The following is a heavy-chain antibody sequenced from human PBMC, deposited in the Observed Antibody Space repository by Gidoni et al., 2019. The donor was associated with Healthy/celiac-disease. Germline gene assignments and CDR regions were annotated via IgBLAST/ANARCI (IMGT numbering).Heavy chain of an antibody. CDR2: ISGSGGST. J-gene: IGHJ4*02. CDR1: GFTFSSHA. D-gene: IGHD3-22*01. Sequence: EVQLLESGGGLVQPGGSLRLSCAASGFTFSSHAMSWVRQAPGKGLEWVSAISGSGGSTYYADSVKGRFTISRDNSKNTLYLQMNSLRAEDTAVYYCAKDFTYYYDSSGYYYNYWGQGTLVTVSS. CDR3: AKDFTYYYDSSGYYYNY. V-gene: IGHV3-23*01.